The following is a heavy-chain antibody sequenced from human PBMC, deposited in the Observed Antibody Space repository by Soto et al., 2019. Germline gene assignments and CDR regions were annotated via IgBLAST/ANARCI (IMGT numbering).Heavy chain of an antibody. CDR2: ISGSGGSI. Sequence: GGSLRLSCAASGFTFGIDAMSWVRQAPGKGLEWVSSISGSGGSIYYAHSVKGRFTISRDKTKNTLDLQMNSLRAEDTAVYHCARVAPEYSSTPRRFDFWGQGTLVTVSS. CDR1: GFTFGIDA. J-gene: IGHJ4*02. CDR3: ARVAPEYSSTPRRFDF. D-gene: IGHD6-13*01. V-gene: IGHV3-23*01.